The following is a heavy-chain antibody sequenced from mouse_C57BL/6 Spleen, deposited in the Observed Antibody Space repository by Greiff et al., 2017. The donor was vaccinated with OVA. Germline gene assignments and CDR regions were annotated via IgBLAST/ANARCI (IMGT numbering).Heavy chain of an antibody. CDR2: IDPNSGGT. J-gene: IGHJ3*01. V-gene: IGHV1-72*01. D-gene: IGHD1-1*01. CDR1: GYTFTSYW. CDR3: ATGGPIYYYGSSYSY. Sequence: QVQLKQPGAELVKPGASVKLSCKASGYTFTSYWMHWVKQRPGRGLEWIGRIDPNSGGTKYNEKFKSKATLTVDKPSSTAYMQLSSLTSEDSAVYYCATGGPIYYYGSSYSYWGQGTLVTVSA.